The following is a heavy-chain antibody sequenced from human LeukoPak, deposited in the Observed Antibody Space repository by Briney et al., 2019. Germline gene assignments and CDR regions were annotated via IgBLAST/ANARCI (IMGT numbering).Heavy chain of an antibody. CDR2: IHPSGST. Sequence: SETLSLTCTVYGGSFSDYYWTWIRQPPGKGLEWIGEIHPSGSTNYNPSLESRVTISVDTSKNQFSLKLSSVTAADTAVYYCARLSITMVRGEPFDPWGQGTLVTVSS. CDR3: ARLSITMVRGEPFDP. J-gene: IGHJ5*02. V-gene: IGHV4-34*01. CDR1: GGSFSDYY. D-gene: IGHD3-10*01.